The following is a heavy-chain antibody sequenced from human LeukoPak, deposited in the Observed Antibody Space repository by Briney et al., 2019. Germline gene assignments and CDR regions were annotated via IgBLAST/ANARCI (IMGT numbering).Heavy chain of an antibody. D-gene: IGHD6-19*01. V-gene: IGHV3-23*01. CDR3: ARGPIAVAGTGFDY. CDR1: GFTFSTYA. CDR2: ISGSATGT. Sequence: GGSLRLSCSASGFTFSTYAMNWVRQAPGKGLEWVSAISGSATGTYYADSVKGRFTISRDNSKNSLYLQMGSLRAEDMAVYYCARGPIAVAGTGFDYWGQGTLVTVSS. J-gene: IGHJ4*02.